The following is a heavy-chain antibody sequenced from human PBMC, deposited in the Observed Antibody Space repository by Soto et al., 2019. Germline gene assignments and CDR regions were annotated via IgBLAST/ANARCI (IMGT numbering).Heavy chain of an antibody. CDR2: ISGSGGST. CDR3: AKDLLGYCSSTSCYVYYYYGMGV. CDR1: GFTFSSYA. J-gene: IGHJ6*02. Sequence: PGGSLRLSCAASGFTFSSYAMSWVRQAPGKGLEWVSAISGSGGSTYYADSVKGRFTISRDNSKNTLYLQMNSLRAEDTAVYYCAKDLLGYCSSTSCYVYYYYGMGVWGQGTTVTVTS. D-gene: IGHD2-2*01. V-gene: IGHV3-23*01.